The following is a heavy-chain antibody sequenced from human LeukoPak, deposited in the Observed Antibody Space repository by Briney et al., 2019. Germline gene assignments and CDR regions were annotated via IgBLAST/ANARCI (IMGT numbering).Heavy chain of an antibody. CDR3: ARSAIFGVVIITPSV. D-gene: IGHD3-3*01. Sequence: SETLSLTCTVSGGSISSCSFYWRWLRQPAGKGLEWFGRIYASGSTNYNPSLKSRVTISVDTSKNQFSLKLTSVTAADTAVYYCARSAIFGVVIITPSVWGQGTLVTVSS. CDR2: IYASGST. CDR1: GGSISSCSFY. V-gene: IGHV4-61*02. J-gene: IGHJ4*02.